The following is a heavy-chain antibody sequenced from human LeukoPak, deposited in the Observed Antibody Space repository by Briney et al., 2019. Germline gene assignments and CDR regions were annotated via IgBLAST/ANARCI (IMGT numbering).Heavy chain of an antibody. CDR2: IYYSGST. V-gene: IGHV4-59*01. CDR3: ARETTSRDGYNNLDY. CDR1: GGSISSYY. Sequence: SETLSLTCTVSGGSISSYYWSWIRQPPGKGLEWIGYIYYSGSTNYNPSLKSRVTISVDTSKNQFSLKLSSVTAADTAVYYCARETTSRDGYNNLDYWGQGTLVTVSS. D-gene: IGHD5-24*01. J-gene: IGHJ4*02.